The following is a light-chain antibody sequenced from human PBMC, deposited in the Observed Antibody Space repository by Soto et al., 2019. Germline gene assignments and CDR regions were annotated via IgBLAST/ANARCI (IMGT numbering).Light chain of an antibody. Sequence: QSALTQPASVSGSLGQSITISCTGTSSDVGANNHVSWYQQHPGKAPKLMIYDVSNRPSGVSNRFSGSKSGNTASLTISGLQAEDEADYYCSSYTTTSTPYVFGTATKLTVL. CDR3: SSYTTTSTPYV. V-gene: IGLV2-14*01. J-gene: IGLJ1*01. CDR2: DVS. CDR1: SSDVGANNH.